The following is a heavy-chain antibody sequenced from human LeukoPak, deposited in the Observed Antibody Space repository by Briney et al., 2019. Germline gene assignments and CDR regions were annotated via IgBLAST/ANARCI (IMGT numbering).Heavy chain of an antibody. D-gene: IGHD6-13*01. Sequence: GGSLRLSCAASGFTFSDYYMSWIRQAPGKGLEWVSYISSSSYTNYADSVKGRFTISRDNAKNSLYLQMNSLRAEDTAVYYCARADSSSWYTDYYYGMDVWGKGTTDTVSS. V-gene: IGHV3-11*06. CDR1: GFTFSDYY. CDR2: ISSSSYT. CDR3: ARADSSSWYTDYYYGMDV. J-gene: IGHJ6*04.